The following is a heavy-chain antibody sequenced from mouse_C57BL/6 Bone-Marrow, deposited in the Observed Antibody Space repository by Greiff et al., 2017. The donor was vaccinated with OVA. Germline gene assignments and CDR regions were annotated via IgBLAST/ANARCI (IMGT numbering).Heavy chain of an antibody. CDR2: INPYNGGT. Sequence: VHVKQSGPVLVKPGASVKMSCKASGYTFTDYYMNWVKQSHGKSLEWIGVINPYNGGTSYNQKFKGKATLTVDKYSSSAYMELNSLTSAYSAVYYCARRGIYYDLYYAMDYWGQGTSVTVSS. J-gene: IGHJ4*01. V-gene: IGHV1-19*01. D-gene: IGHD2-4*01. CDR1: GYTFTDYY. CDR3: ARRGIYYDLYYAMDY.